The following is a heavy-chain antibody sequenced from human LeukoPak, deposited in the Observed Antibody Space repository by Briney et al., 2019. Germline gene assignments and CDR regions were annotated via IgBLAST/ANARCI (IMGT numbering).Heavy chain of an antibody. CDR1: GFSFSVFW. Sequence: GSLRLSCAASGFSFSVFWMHWVRQAPGKGPVWVSRIKTDGSITNYADSVKGRFTISRDNAKDTLYLQMNSLRAEDTAVYYCAKELNYPDMDVWGKGTTVTISS. D-gene: IGHD1-7*01. J-gene: IGHJ6*03. CDR2: IKTDGSIT. CDR3: AKELNYPDMDV. V-gene: IGHV3-74*01.